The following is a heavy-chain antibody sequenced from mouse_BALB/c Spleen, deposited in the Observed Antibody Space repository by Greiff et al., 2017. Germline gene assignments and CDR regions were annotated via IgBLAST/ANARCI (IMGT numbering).Heavy chain of an antibody. Sequence: EVQVVESGGGLVQPGGSRKLSCAASGFTFSSFGMHWVRQAPEKGLEWVAYISSGSSTIYYADTVKGRFTISRDNPKNTLFLQMTSLRSEDTAMYYCARSPIYYGSSYDAMDYWGQGTSVTVSS. CDR2: ISSGSSTI. CDR3: ARSPIYYGSSYDAMDY. J-gene: IGHJ4*01. V-gene: IGHV5-17*02. CDR1: GFTFSSFG. D-gene: IGHD1-1*01.